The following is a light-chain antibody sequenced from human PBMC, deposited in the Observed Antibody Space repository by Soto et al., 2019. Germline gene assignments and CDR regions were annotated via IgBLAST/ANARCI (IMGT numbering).Light chain of an antibody. V-gene: IGKV3-15*01. J-gene: IGKJ1*01. Sequence: EIVMTQSPATLSVSPGERATLSCRASQSVNSNLVWYQQKPGQAPRLLIYGASTRATGIPGRFSGSGYGTEFTLTISSLQSEDFAVAYCQQYNSWLWTFGQGTKVEIK. CDR1: QSVNSN. CDR2: GAS. CDR3: QQYNSWLWT.